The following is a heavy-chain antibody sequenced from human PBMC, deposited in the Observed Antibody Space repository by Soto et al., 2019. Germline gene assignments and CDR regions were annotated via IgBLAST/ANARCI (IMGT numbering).Heavy chain of an antibody. CDR1: GFTVSGKKY. CDR2: LYDLDGT. Sequence: DVQLVASGGGLIQPGESLRLSCEAFGFTVSGKKYVAWVRQAPGKGLEWLSALYDLDGTYYADSVKGRFTTSSDSSRTTVYLQMNSLRAEDTAVYYCARAPGRGWRDGDYGQDYYYYGMDVWGQGTTVTVSS. J-gene: IGHJ6*02. V-gene: IGHV3-53*01. CDR3: ARAPGRGWRDGDYGQDYYYYGMDV. D-gene: IGHD4-17*01.